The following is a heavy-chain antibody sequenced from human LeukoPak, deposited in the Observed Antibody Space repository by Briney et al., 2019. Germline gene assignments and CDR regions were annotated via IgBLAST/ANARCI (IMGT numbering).Heavy chain of an antibody. Sequence: GGSLRLSCLTSGFTFSTNAMSWVRQAPGKGLEWISGISGSGASTYYADSVTGRFTISRDNSRNTLYLQMNSLRGEDTAVYYCARDRGAGFDYWGQGTLVTVSS. V-gene: IGHV3-23*01. CDR1: GFTFSTNA. CDR2: ISGSGAST. CDR3: ARDRGAGFDY. J-gene: IGHJ4*02. D-gene: IGHD1-26*01.